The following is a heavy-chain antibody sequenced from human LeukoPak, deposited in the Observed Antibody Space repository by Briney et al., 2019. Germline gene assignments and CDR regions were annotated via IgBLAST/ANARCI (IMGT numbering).Heavy chain of an antibody. CDR3: ARDWRYCSGGSCYRGGYYFDY. Sequence: PGRCLRLSCAAAGFTFRSYGMRWVRQAPGKGLGWVAVIWYDGSNKYYADSVKGRFTISRDNSKNTLYLQMNSLRAEGTAVYYCARDWRYCSGGSCYRGGYYFDYWGQGTLVTVSS. J-gene: IGHJ4*02. D-gene: IGHD2-15*01. V-gene: IGHV3-33*01. CDR2: IWYDGSNK. CDR1: GFTFRSYG.